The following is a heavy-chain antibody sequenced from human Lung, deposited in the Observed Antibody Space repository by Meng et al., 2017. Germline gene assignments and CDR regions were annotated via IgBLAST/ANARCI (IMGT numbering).Heavy chain of an antibody. D-gene: IGHD6-13*01. CDR1: GSTFPDYW. CDR2: INPKSGDT. J-gene: IGHJ4*02. V-gene: IGHV1-2*06. Sequence: HGRLGRSGAGGKKPGASVKVSCKASGSTFPDYWLHWVRRAPGQGLEWMGRINPKSGDTHYAQRFQGRVTMTGDTSISTAYMELSGLRSDDTAMYYCARDEDISAAGKLFGDYWGQGTLVTVSS. CDR3: ARDEDISAAGKLFGDY.